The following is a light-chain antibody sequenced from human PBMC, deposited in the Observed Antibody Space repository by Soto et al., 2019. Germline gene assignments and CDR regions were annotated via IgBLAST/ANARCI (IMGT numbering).Light chain of an antibody. Sequence: DIQMTQSPSAVSAYVGDRVTMTCRASQEIDLWVAWYHQKPGQAPKILIYETSTLQTGVPSRFTGSGSGTDLSLTIRSLQPEDVGTYFRQQAHSFPLTFGGGTRVEIK. V-gene: IGKV1-12*01. CDR2: ETS. CDR1: QEIDLW. CDR3: QQAHSFPLT. J-gene: IGKJ4*01.